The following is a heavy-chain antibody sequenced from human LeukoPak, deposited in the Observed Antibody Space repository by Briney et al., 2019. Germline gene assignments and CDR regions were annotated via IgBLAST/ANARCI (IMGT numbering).Heavy chain of an antibody. D-gene: IGHD2-2*01. CDR2: ISRMGVTT. J-gene: IGHJ4*02. Sequence: PGGSLRLSCAVSGFTLNSNAMCWVRQAPGKGLEWVPGISRMGVTTYYADSVKGRFTISRDTSKNTLYLQMNTLRPEDTAVYYCAKEEVPNDYWGQGTLVTVSS. CDR1: GFTLNSNA. CDR3: AKEEVPNDY. V-gene: IGHV3-23*01.